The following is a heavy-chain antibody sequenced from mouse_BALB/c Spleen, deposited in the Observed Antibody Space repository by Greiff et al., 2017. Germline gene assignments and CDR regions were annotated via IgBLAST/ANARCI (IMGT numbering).Heavy chain of an antibody. CDR1: GYTFTSYY. Sequence: VQLQQSGAELVKPGASVKLSCKASGYTFTSYYMYWVKQRPGQGLEWIGEINPSNGGTNFNEKFKSKATLTVDKSSSTAYMQLSSLTSEDSAVYYCTRSTVVATRYWYFDVWGAGTTVTVSS. V-gene: IGHV1S81*02. CDR3: TRSTVVATRYWYFDV. CDR2: INPSNGGT. D-gene: IGHD1-1*01. J-gene: IGHJ1*01.